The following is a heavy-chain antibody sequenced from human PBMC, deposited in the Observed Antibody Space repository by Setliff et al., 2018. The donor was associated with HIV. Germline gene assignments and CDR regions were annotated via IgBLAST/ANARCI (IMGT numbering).Heavy chain of an antibody. CDR3: ARAPYYYDSSGYYFNDAFDI. V-gene: IGHV1-2*06. D-gene: IGHD3-22*01. Sequence: ASVKVSCKASGYTFTGYYMHWVRQAPGQGLEWMGRINPNSGGTNYAQKFQGRVTMTRDTSISTAYMELSRLRSDDTAVYYCARAPYYYDSSGYYFNDAFDIWGQGRMVTVSS. CDR1: GYTFTGYY. CDR2: INPNSGGT. J-gene: IGHJ3*02.